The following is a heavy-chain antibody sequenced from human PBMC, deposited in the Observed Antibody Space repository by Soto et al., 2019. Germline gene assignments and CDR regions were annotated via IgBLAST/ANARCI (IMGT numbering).Heavy chain of an antibody. CDR1: GFTFSSYG. CDR2: ISYDGSNK. V-gene: IGHV3-30*18. Sequence: PGGSLRLSCAASGFTFSSYGMHWVRQAPGKGLEWVAVISYDGSNKYYADSVKGRFTISRDNSKNTLYLQMNSLRAEDTAVYYCAKGGSSVDYWGQGTLVTVSS. D-gene: IGHD1-26*01. CDR3: AKGGSSVDY. J-gene: IGHJ4*02.